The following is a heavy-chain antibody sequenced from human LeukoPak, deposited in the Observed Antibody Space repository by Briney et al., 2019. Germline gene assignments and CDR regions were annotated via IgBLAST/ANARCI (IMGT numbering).Heavy chain of an antibody. Sequence: SETLSLTCTVSGGAISSYYWSWIRQPPGKGLEWIGYIYYIGSTNYNPSLKSRVTISVDTSKNQFSLKLSSVTAADTAVYYCARGYYCYFDLWGRGTLVTVSS. CDR3: ARGYYCYFDL. V-gene: IGHV4-59*01. CDR2: IYYIGST. J-gene: IGHJ2*01. CDR1: GGAISSYY.